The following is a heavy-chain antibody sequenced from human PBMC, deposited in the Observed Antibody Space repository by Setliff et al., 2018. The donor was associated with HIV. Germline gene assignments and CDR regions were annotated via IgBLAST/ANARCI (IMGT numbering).Heavy chain of an antibody. CDR3: TIPASSLAPN. V-gene: IGHV4-39*01. CDR1: GASISSRNYY. CDR2: IRSSGDT. J-gene: IGHJ4*02. Sequence: SETLSLTCTVSGASISSRNYYWGWIRQSPGKGLEWIASIRSSGDTYYNPSLQGRVIISVDTSNNQISLKLTSVTAADTAVYYCTIPASSLAPNWGRGTQVTVSS.